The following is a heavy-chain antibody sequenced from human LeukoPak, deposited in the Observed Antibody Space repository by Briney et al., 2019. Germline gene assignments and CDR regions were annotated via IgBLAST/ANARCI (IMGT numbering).Heavy chain of an antibody. D-gene: IGHD3-3*01. Sequence: GGSLRLSCAASGFTFSSYAMSWVRQAPGKGLEWVSGISWNSGNIGYADSVKGRFTISRDNAKNSLYLQMNSLRAEDTAVYYCAREYYDFWSGYLDYWGQGTLVTVSS. CDR2: ISWNSGNI. CDR3: AREYYDFWSGYLDY. J-gene: IGHJ4*02. V-gene: IGHV3-48*01. CDR1: GFTFSSYA.